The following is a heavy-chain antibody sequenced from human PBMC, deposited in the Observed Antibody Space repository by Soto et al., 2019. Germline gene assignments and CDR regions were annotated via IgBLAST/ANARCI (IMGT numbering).Heavy chain of an antibody. CDR3: AREVVGATKYNWFDP. CDR2: IYYSGST. CDR1: GGSISSGDYY. D-gene: IGHD1-26*01. Sequence: SETLSLTCTVSGGSISSGDYYWSWIRQPPGKGLEWIGYIYYSGSTYYNPSLKSRVTISVDTSKNQFSLKLSPVTAADTAVYYCAREVVGATKYNWFDPWGQGTLVTVSS. V-gene: IGHV4-30-4*01. J-gene: IGHJ5*02.